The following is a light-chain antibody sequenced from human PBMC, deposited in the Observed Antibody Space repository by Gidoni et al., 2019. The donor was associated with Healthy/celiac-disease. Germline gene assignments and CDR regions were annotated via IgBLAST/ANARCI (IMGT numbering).Light chain of an antibody. J-gene: IGKJ5*01. CDR2: AAS. Sequence: DIQMTKSPSALSASVGYRVTITCRASQSISSYLNWYQLKPGKAPKLLIYAASSLQSGVPSRFIGSGSETDFTLTISSLQPEDFATYYCQQSYSTPPITFGQXTRLEIK. V-gene: IGKV1-39*01. CDR1: QSISSY. CDR3: QQSYSTPPIT.